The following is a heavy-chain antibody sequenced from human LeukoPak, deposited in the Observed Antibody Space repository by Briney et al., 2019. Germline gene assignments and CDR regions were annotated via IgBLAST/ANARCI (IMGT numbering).Heavy chain of an antibody. D-gene: IGHD3-16*01. CDR2: IRSKAYGGTT. CDR1: GFTFGDYA. CDR3: TREGRGSDAFDY. V-gene: IGHV3-49*04. Sequence: GGSLRLSCTTSGFTFGDYAMSWVRQAPGKGLEWVGFIRSKAYGGTTEYAASVKGRFTISRDDSRRIVYLQMNSLKTEDTAVYYCTREGRGSDAFDYWGQGTLVTVS. J-gene: IGHJ4*02.